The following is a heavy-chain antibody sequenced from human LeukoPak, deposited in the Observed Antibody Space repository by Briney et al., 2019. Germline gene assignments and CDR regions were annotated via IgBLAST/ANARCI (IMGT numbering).Heavy chain of an antibody. CDR1: GFTFSSYA. CDR3: ARDYYDSSGSLRDIDY. V-gene: IGHV3-30*04. J-gene: IGHJ4*02. Sequence: PGRSLRLSCAASGFTFSSYAMHWVRQAPGKGLEWVAVISYDGSNKYYADSVKGRFTISRDNSKNTLNLQMNSLRAEDTAVYYCARDYYDSSGSLRDIDYWGQGTLVTVSS. CDR2: ISYDGSNK. D-gene: IGHD3-22*01.